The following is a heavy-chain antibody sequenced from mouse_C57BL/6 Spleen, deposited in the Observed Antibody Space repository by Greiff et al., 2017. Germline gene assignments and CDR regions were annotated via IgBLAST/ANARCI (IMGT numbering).Heavy chain of an antibody. CDR2: IRNKANGYTT. D-gene: IGHD1-1*01. CDR3: ARYMNYGSSYGFAY. J-gene: IGHJ3*01. Sequence: EVHLVESGGGLVQPGGSLSLSCAASGFTFTDYYMSWVRQPPGKALEWLGFIRNKANGYTTEYSASVKGRFTISRDNSQSILYLQMNALRAEDSATYYCARYMNYGSSYGFAYWGQGTLVTVSA. V-gene: IGHV7-3*01. CDR1: GFTFTDYY.